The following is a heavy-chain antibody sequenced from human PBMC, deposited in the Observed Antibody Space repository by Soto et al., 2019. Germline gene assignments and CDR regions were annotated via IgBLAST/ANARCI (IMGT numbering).Heavy chain of an antibody. Sequence: GGSLRLFCDASGFIFSNYGMHWVRQAPGKGLEWVAAIWYDGSNEYYVDSVKGRFTISRDNSKNTLYLEMNSLRAEDTAVYYCARDRRITNIAARNTFDYWGQGTLVTVSS. D-gene: IGHD6-6*01. CDR3: ARDRRITNIAARNTFDY. V-gene: IGHV3-33*01. J-gene: IGHJ4*02. CDR2: IWYDGSNE. CDR1: GFIFSNYG.